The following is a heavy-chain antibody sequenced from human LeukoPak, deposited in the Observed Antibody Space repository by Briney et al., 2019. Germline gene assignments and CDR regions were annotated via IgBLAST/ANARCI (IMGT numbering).Heavy chain of an antibody. CDR1: GGSISSYY. D-gene: IGHD3-10*01. CDR3: ARGDAGWFGELSDYYYYCMDV. CDR2: IYTSGST. Sequence: PSETLSLACTVSGGSISSYYWSWIRQPAGKGLEWIGRIYTSGSTNYNPSLKSRVTMSVDTSKNQFSLKLSSVTAADTAVYYCARGDAGWFGELSDYYYYCMDVWGQGTTVTVSS. V-gene: IGHV4-4*07. J-gene: IGHJ6*02.